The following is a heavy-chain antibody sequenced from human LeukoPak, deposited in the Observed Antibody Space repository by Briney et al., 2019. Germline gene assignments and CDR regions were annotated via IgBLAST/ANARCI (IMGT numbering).Heavy chain of an antibody. CDR3: ARGGVAAAGPFDY. CDR2: IYYSGST. J-gene: IGHJ4*02. Sequence: SETLSLTCTVSGGSISSGDYYWSWIRQPPGKGLEWIGYIYYSGSTYYNPSLKCRVTISVDTSKNQFSLKLSSVTAADTAVYYCARGGVAAAGPFDYWGQGTLVTVSS. D-gene: IGHD6-13*01. V-gene: IGHV4-30-4*01. CDR1: GGSISSGDYY.